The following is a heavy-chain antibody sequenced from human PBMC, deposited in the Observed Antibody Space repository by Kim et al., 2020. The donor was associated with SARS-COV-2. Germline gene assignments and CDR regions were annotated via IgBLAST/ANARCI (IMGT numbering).Heavy chain of an antibody. J-gene: IGHJ4*02. D-gene: IGHD3-9*01. Sequence: ASVKVSCKASGYTFTSYYMHLVRQAPGQGLEWMGIINPSGGSTSYAQKFQGRVTMTRDTSTSTVYMELSSLRSEDTAVYYCARVGSYDILTGYFDYWGQGTLVTVSS. CDR2: INPSGGST. CDR1: GYTFTSYY. CDR3: ARVGSYDILTGYFDY. V-gene: IGHV1-46*01.